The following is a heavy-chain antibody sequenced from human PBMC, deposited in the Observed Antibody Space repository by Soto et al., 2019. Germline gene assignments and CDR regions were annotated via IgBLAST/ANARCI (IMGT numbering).Heavy chain of an antibody. CDR3: AGNVLRYFDWLNGAFDI. CDR1: GYSFTSYW. V-gene: IGHV5-10-1*01. J-gene: IGHJ3*02. Sequence: PGESLKISCKGSGYSFTSYWISWVRQMPGKGLEWMGRIDPSDSYTNYSPSFQGHVTISADKSISTAYLQWSSLKASDTAMYYCAGNVLRYFDWLNGAFDIWGQGTMVT. CDR2: IDPSDSYT. D-gene: IGHD3-9*01.